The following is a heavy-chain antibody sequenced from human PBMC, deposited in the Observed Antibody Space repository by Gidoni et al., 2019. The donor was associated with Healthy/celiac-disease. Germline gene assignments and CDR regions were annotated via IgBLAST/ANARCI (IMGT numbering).Heavy chain of an antibody. Sequence: QLQLQESGPGLAKPSETGYLTCTVPGGSISSRSYYWGWIRQPPGKGLEWIGSSYYSGSTYYNPSLKSRVTISVDTSKNQFSLKLSSVTAADTAVYYCASAPDDILTGYYYFDYWGQGTLVTVSS. CDR1: GGSISSRSYY. CDR3: ASAPDDILTGYYYFDY. CDR2: SYYSGST. J-gene: IGHJ4*02. D-gene: IGHD3-9*01. V-gene: IGHV4-39*01.